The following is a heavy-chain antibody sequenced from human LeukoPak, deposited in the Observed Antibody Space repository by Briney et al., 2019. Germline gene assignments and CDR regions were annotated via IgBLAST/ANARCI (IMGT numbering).Heavy chain of an antibody. CDR2: IQSKTDGGST. J-gene: IGHJ4*02. CDR1: GFTFSNTW. D-gene: IGHD3-10*01. V-gene: IGHV3-15*01. CDR3: ATLTVRGVINI. Sequence: GGSLRLSCAASGFTFSNTWMNWVRQAPGKGLEWVGRIQSKTDGGSTEYAAPVKGRFTISRDDSKTTLYLQMNSLKTEDTAVYYCATLTVRGVINIWGQGTLVTVSS.